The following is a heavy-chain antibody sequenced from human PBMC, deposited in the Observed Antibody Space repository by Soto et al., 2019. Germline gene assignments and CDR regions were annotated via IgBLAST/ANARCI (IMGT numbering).Heavy chain of an antibody. V-gene: IGHV2-70*11. J-gene: IGHJ4*02. Sequence: SGPTLVNPTQTLTLTCTFSGFSLSTSGMCVSWIRQPPGKALEWLARIDWDDDKYYSTSLKTRLTISKDTSKNQVVLTMTNMDPVDTATYYCARILVGATNLHYFDFWGQGTLVTVSS. D-gene: IGHD1-26*01. CDR2: IDWDDDK. CDR1: GFSLSTSGMC. CDR3: ARILVGATNLHYFDF.